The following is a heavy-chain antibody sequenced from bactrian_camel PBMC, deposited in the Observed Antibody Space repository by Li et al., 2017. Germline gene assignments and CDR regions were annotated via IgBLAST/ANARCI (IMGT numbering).Heavy chain of an antibody. CDR2: ISDGSGARQ. J-gene: IGHJ4*01. Sequence: VQLVESGGGSVQAGGSLRLSCAVSAYTFSNYCLGWFRQSLGKERERVASISDGSGARQLYADSVQGRFTVSIDNAKSTMYLQMNDLKPEDTAIYYCAAATGRRQWVGCGSLQSYNHWGQGTQVTVS. V-gene: IGHV3-3*01. CDR3: AAATGRRQWVGCGSLQSYNH. CDR1: AYTFSNYC. D-gene: IGHD3*01.